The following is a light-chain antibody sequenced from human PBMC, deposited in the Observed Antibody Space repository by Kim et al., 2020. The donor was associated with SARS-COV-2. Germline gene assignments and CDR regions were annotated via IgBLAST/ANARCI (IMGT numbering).Light chain of an antibody. J-gene: IGLJ3*02. V-gene: IGLV6-57*01. Sequence: GKTVIISCTRSSGSIVSDFVQWFQQRPGSSPTTVIYEDHKRPSGVPDRFSGSVDSSSDSASLTISGLRTDDEADYYCQSYDDNIWVFGGGTKLTVL. CDR3: QSYDDNIWV. CDR1: SGSIVSDF. CDR2: EDH.